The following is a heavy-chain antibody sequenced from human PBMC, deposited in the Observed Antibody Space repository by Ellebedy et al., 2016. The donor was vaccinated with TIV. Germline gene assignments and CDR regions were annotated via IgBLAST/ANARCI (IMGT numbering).Heavy chain of an antibody. V-gene: IGHV3-7*01. J-gene: IGHJ6*02. CDR1: GFTFSNYW. CDR3: ARGKYSSGWEIVYYYYGMDV. CDR2: IKQDGTET. Sequence: GESLKISXAASGFTFSNYWVNWVRQAPGKGLEWVANIKQDGTETYYVDSVKGRFTISRDNAKNSLYLQMNSLRAEDTAVYYCARGKYSSGWEIVYYYYGMDVWGQGTTVTVSS. D-gene: IGHD6-19*01.